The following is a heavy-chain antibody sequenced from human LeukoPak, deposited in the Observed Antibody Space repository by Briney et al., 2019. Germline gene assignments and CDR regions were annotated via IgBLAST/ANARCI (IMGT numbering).Heavy chain of an antibody. J-gene: IGHJ5*02. Sequence: SVKVSCKASGRTFSSYAISWVRQAPGQGLEWMGGIIPIFGTANYAQKFQGRVTITADESTSTAYMELSSLRSEDTAVYYCAREPVSDYDFSSHNWFDPWGQGTLVTVSS. CDR1: GRTFSSYA. CDR2: IIPIFGTA. D-gene: IGHD3-3*01. CDR3: AREPVSDYDFSSHNWFDP. V-gene: IGHV1-69*13.